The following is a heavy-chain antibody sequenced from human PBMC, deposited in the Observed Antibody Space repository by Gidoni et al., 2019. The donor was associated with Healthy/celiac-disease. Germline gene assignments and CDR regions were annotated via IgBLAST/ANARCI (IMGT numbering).Heavy chain of an antibody. Sequence: QMQLVQSGPEVKKPGTSVKVSCKAAGFTFTSSAVQWVRQARGQRLEWLGWIVVGSGNTNYAQKFQERVTITRDMSTSTAYMELSSLRSEDTAVYYCAAELDGVAYGMDVWGQGTTVTVSS. CDR1: GFTFTSSA. V-gene: IGHV1-58*01. D-gene: IGHD4-17*01. CDR3: AAELDGVAYGMDV. CDR2: IVVGSGNT. J-gene: IGHJ6*02.